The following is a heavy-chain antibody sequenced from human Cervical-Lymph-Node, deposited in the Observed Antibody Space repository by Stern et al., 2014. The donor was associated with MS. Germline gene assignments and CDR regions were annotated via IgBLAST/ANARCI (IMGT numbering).Heavy chain of an antibody. V-gene: IGHV1-69*01. CDR3: ARGTVTNCFDS. D-gene: IGHD4-17*01. CDR1: GGYFSSFS. J-gene: IGHJ5*01. CDR2: LIPVFGTP. Sequence: VQLVQSGAEVRKPGSSVKVTCKTSGGYFSSFSITWVRQAPGQGLEWMGGLIPVFGTPNYAQKFQDRVTITADASTRTAYMDLSSLRSEDTAVYYCARGTVTNCFDSWGQGTLVTVSS.